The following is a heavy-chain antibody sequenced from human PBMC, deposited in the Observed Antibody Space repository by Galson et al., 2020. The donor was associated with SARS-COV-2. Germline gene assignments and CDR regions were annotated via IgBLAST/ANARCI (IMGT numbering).Heavy chain of an antibody. J-gene: IGHJ4*01. CDR3: AKDRPDCRGGSCYAGCGSRGY. Sequence: HSSGTLSLSCAASGFTISSYDMHWVRQAPGKGLEWVAVISYDGSNKYYADSVKGRFTISRDNSKNTLYLHMNSLRAADTAVYYCAKDRPDCRGGSCYAGCGSRGYWDHGTLLTVSS. CDR2: ISYDGSNK. CDR1: GFTISSYD. V-gene: IGHV3-30*18. D-gene: IGHD2-15*01.